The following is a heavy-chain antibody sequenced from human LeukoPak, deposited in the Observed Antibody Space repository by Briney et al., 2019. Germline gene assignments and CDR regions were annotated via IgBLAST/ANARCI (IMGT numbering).Heavy chain of an antibody. J-gene: IGHJ4*02. Sequence: GGSLRLSCAASGFTFSSYAMSWVRQAPGKGLEWVSAISGSGGSTYYADSVKGRFTISRDNSKNTLYLQMNSLRAEDTAVYNCAKVPPVYSSGWPFDYWGQGTLVTVSS. D-gene: IGHD6-19*01. V-gene: IGHV3-23*01. CDR1: GFTFSSYA. CDR2: ISGSGGST. CDR3: AKVPPVYSSGWPFDY.